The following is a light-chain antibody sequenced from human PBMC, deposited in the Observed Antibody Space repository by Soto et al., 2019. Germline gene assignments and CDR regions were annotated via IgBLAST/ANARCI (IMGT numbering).Light chain of an antibody. Sequence: ESVLTQSPGTLSFSPGERAALSCRASQSVSSSYLAWYQQKPGQAPRLLIYGASTRAPGFPARFSGSGSGTDFTLTISSLQPDDFATYYCHQYQSYSFGQGTKVDIK. J-gene: IGKJ1*01. CDR3: HQYQSYS. CDR2: GAS. V-gene: IGKV3-20*01. CDR1: QSVSSSY.